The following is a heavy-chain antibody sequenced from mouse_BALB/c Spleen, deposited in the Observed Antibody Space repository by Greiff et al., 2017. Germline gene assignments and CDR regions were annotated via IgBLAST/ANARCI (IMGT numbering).Heavy chain of an antibody. D-gene: IGHD1-2*01. Sequence: VMLVESGPGLVAPSQSLSITCTASGFSLTSYGVSWVRQPPGKGLEWLGVIWGDGSSNYHSALISRLSIRKDNPKCRVFLKLNSLQTDDTATYYCEKQGSTPTVAYWGQGTLVTVSA. CDR2: IWGDGSS. CDR1: GFSLTSYG. J-gene: IGHJ3*01. CDR3: EKQGSTPTVAY. V-gene: IGHV2-3*01.